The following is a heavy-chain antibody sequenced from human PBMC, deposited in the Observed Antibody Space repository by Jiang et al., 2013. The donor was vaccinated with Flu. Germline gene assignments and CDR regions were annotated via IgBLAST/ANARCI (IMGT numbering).Heavy chain of an antibody. J-gene: IGHJ6*02. CDR3: ARDRPAYSGSYYYYCGMDV. V-gene: IGHV3-53*01. CDR1: GFTVSSSY. Sequence: VQLLESGGGLIQPGGSLRLSCAASGFTVSSSYMSWVRQAPGKGLECVSVIYSGGSTYYADSVKGRFTISRDNSKNTVYLQMNSLRAEDTAVYYCARDRPAYSGSYYYYCGMDVWGQGTTVTVSS. D-gene: IGHD1-26*01. CDR2: IYSGGST.